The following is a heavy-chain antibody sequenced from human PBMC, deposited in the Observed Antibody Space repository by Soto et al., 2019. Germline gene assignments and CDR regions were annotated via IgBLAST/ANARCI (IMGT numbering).Heavy chain of an antibody. CDR1: GGSISSGGYY. CDR2: IYYSGST. D-gene: IGHD2-15*01. J-gene: IGHJ6*03. Sequence: SETLSLTCTVSGGSISSGGYYWSWIRQHPGKGLEWIGYIYYSGSTYYNPSLKSRVTISVDTSKNQFSLKLSSVTAADTAVYYCAREAAINAPFNCSGGSCYSYYYYMDVWGKGTTVTVSS. CDR3: AREAAINAPFNCSGGSCYSYYYYMDV. V-gene: IGHV4-31*03.